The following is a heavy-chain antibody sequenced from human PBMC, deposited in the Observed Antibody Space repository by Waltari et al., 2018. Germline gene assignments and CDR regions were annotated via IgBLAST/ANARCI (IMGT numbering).Heavy chain of an antibody. D-gene: IGHD1-1*01. V-gene: IGHV1-18*01. Sequence: QGQLVQSGAEVKKPGASVTVSCQASGYNFRPYGISWVRQAPGQGLEWMGWINPYNGNTNYAQMVQDRVTLTTDTSTSTAYMELRSLTSADTAVYYCARVRASGGNSAFDIWGQGTMVTVSS. CDR1: GYNFRPYG. CDR2: INPYNGNT. J-gene: IGHJ3*02. CDR3: ARVRASGGNSAFDI.